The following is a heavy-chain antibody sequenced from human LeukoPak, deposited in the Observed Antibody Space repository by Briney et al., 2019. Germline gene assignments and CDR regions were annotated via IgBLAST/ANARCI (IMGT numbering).Heavy chain of an antibody. CDR1: GYTFTSYG. CDR2: ISAYNGNT. CDR3: TYSSSWFYHFDY. D-gene: IGHD6-13*01. V-gene: IGHV1-18*01. Sequence: ASVKVSCKASGYTFTSYGISWVRQAPGQGLEWMGWISAYNGNTNYAQKFQGRVTITTDESTSTAYMELSSLRSEDTAMYYCTYSSSWFYHFDYWGQGTLVTVSS. J-gene: IGHJ4*02.